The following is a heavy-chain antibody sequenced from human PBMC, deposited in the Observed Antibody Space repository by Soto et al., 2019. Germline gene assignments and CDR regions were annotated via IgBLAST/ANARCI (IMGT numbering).Heavy chain of an antibody. CDR1: GFTFSNAW. V-gene: IGHV3-49*03. D-gene: IGHD5-12*01. CDR2: IRSRPYGVTT. J-gene: IGHJ4*02. Sequence: GGSLRLSCAASGFTFSNAWMSWFRQAPGKGLEWVGFIRSRPYGVTTEYAASVKGRFTISRDDSKSIAYLQMNSLTTEDTAVYYCSRGIWEMATIRPENYWGQGTLVTVSS. CDR3: SRGIWEMATIRPENY.